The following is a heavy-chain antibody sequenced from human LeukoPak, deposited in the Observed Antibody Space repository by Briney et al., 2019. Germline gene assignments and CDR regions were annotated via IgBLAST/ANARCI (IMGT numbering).Heavy chain of an antibody. V-gene: IGHV3-9*01. CDR3: AKEGYGSDPNY. Sequence: GGSLRLSCAASGFTFSSYWMTWVRQAPGKGLEWVSGISWNSGSIGYADSVKGRFTISRDNAKNSLYLQMNSLRAEDTALYYCAKEGYGSDPNYWGQGTLVTVSS. D-gene: IGHD3-10*01. CDR1: GFTFSSYW. CDR2: ISWNSGSI. J-gene: IGHJ4*02.